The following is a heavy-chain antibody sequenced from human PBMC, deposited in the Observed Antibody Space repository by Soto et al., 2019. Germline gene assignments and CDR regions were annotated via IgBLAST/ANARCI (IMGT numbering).Heavy chain of an antibody. Sequence: GGSLRLSCAASGFTFSSYSMNWVRQAPGKGLEWVSSISSSSSYIYYADSVKGRFTISRDNAKNSLYLQMNSLRAEDTAVYYCARETWTRFSYYGMDVWGQGTTVTVSS. J-gene: IGHJ6*02. CDR1: GFTFSSYS. V-gene: IGHV3-21*01. CDR2: ISSSSSYI. D-gene: IGHD3-16*01. CDR3: ARETWTRFSYYGMDV.